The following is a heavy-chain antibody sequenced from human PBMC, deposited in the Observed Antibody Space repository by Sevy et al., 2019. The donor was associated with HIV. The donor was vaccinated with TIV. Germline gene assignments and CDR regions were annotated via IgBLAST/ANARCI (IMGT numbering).Heavy chain of an antibody. CDR3: ARDWTYYDTSHAYRHYGMVV. J-gene: IGHJ6*02. Sequence: GGSLRLSCVTSGFNFSHYGIHWVRQSPGKGMEWVAIIWYDGINKFYADSMKGRFTISRDNSKNTLYLQMNSLRAEDPAVYYCARDWTYYDTSHAYRHYGMVVWGPGTTVTVSS. D-gene: IGHD3-9*01. CDR1: GFNFSHYG. V-gene: IGHV3-33*01. CDR2: IWYDGINK.